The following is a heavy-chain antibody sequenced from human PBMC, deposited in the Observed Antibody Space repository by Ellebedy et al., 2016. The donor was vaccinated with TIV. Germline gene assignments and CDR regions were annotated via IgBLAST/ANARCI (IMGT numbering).Heavy chain of an antibody. J-gene: IGHJ3*02. CDR1: GFNFNIFA. CDR2: ISSSGDST. CDR3: ARVRSSAFEI. V-gene: IGHV3-23*01. Sequence: GESLKISCATSGFNFNIFAMSWVRQAPGAGLEWVSAISSSGDSTYHADSVKGRFTISRDNSKNTVSLQMNSLRVEDTAVYYCARVRSSAFEIWGQGTMVTVSS.